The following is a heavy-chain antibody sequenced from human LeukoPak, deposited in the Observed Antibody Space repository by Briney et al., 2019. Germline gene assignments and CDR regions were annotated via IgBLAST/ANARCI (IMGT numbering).Heavy chain of an antibody. Sequence: KASETLSLTCSVSGGSVSNYYWSWIRQPPGKGLEWIGYVYYTGSTNYNPSLKSRVTMFEDKSKNQFSLRLYSVAVADTAVYYCARHFAYSSSSYFDYWGQGSLVTVPS. V-gene: IGHV4-59*08. CDR1: GGSVSNYY. CDR2: VYYTGST. J-gene: IGHJ4*02. CDR3: ARHFAYSSSSYFDY. D-gene: IGHD6-6*01.